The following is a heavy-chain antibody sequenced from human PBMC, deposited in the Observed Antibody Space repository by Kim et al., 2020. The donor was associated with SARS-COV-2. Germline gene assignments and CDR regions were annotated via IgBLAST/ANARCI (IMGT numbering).Heavy chain of an antibody. D-gene: IGHD6-13*01. CDR2: ISWNSGRI. CDR3: VKDIGVRAAAGTNFQH. Sequence: GGSLRLSCAASGFTFDDYAMHCVRQAPGKGLECVSGISWNSGRIGYADSVKGRFTISRDNAKNSLYLQMNSLRPEDTALYYCVKDIGVRAAAGTNFQHWGQGTLVTVSS. J-gene: IGHJ1*01. V-gene: IGHV3-9*01. CDR1: GFTFDDYA.